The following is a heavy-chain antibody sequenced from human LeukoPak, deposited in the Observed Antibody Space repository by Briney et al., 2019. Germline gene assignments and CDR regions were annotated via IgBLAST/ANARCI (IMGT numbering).Heavy chain of an antibody. CDR1: GFTFTGYY. Sequence: GASVKVSCKASGFTFTGYYMHWVRQAPGQGLEWMGWINPNSGGTNYAQKFQGRVTMTRDTSISTAYMELSRLRSDDTAVYYCASADRITIFGVVTHQWDYWGQGTLVTVSS. CDR2: INPNSGGT. V-gene: IGHV1-2*02. D-gene: IGHD3-3*01. J-gene: IGHJ4*02. CDR3: ASADRITIFGVVTHQWDY.